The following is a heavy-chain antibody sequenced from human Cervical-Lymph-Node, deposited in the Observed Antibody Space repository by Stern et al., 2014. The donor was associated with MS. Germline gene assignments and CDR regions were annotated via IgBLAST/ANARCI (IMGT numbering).Heavy chain of an antibody. J-gene: IGHJ6*02. Sequence: VQLVESGAEVKKPGSSVKVSCKASGGTFSSYAISWVRQAPGQGLEWMGGIIPYLGTANYAQKFQGRVTITADESTSTAYMELSSLRSEDPAVYYCAREPTTSHFYYYYGMDVWGQGTTVTVSS. CDR1: GGTFSSYA. V-gene: IGHV1-69*01. CDR3: AREPTTSHFYYYYGMDV. CDR2: IIPYLGTA. D-gene: IGHD5-12*01.